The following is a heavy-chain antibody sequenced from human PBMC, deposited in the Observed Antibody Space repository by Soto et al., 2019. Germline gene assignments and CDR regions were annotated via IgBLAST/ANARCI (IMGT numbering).Heavy chain of an antibody. Sequence: GGSLRLSCAASGFTFSSYWMHWVRQAPGKGLVWVSRINSDGSSTDYADSVKGRFTISRDDAKNTLYLQMNSLRAEDTAVYYCARGSSISCYRCDAFDIWGQGTMVTVSS. D-gene: IGHD2-2*01. J-gene: IGHJ3*02. CDR2: INSDGSST. CDR3: ARGSSISCYRCDAFDI. CDR1: GFTFSSYW. V-gene: IGHV3-74*01.